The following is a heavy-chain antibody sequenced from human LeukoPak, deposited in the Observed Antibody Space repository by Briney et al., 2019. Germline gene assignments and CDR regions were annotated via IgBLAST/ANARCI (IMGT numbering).Heavy chain of an antibody. CDR3: ARQAPFGDFWSGYFFDI. V-gene: IGHV5-51*01. J-gene: IGHJ3*02. Sequence: GESLKISCKGSGYSFTSYWIGWVRQTPGKGLEWMGIIYPGDSDTRYSPSFQGQVTISADKSISTAYLQWSSLKASDTAMYYCARQAPFGDFWSGYFFDIWGQGTMVTVSS. CDR1: GYSFTSYW. D-gene: IGHD3-3*01. CDR2: IYPGDSDT.